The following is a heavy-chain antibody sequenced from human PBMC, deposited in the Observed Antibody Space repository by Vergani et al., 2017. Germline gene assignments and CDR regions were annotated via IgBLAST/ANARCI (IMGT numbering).Heavy chain of an antibody. Sequence: EVQLVESGEGLVQPGGSLRLSCAASGFSLSRFWMSWVRQAPEKGLEWVARIRPKTDGETTDYAAPVKGRFTNPRHDSKDTLYLQMNSLKTEDTTVHYCTTPTKWKVRNYFDYWGQGTLVTVSS. D-gene: IGHD1-1*01. CDR2: IRPKTDGETT. V-gene: IGHV3-15*01. J-gene: IGHJ4*02. CDR3: TTPTKWKVRNYFDY. CDR1: GFSLSRFW.